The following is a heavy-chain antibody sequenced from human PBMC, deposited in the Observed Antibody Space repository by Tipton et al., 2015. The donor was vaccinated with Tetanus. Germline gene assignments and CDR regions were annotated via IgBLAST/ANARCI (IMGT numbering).Heavy chain of an antibody. CDR2: ISHSGSS. CDR1: GGSFSLYY. J-gene: IGHJ4*02. Sequence: TLSLTCTVSGGSFSLYYWNWVRQSPGKGLEWIGEISHSGSSSYSPSLKSRVTISVDTSKNQFSLKLDSVTAADAAVYYCARPGVGGYTGYYFDFWGQGTVVTVSS. CDR3: ARPGVGGYTGYYFDF. D-gene: IGHD5-12*01. V-gene: IGHV4-34*01.